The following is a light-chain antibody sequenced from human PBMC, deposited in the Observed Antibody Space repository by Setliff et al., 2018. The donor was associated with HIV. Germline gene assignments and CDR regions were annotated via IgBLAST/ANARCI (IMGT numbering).Light chain of an antibody. J-gene: IGLJ1*01. Sequence: SVLTQPPSVSGAPGQRVTISCTGSTSNIGSDYDVNWYQQIPGSAPKLLIYGNSNRPSGVPDRFSGSKSGTSASLTITGLQSEDEADYYCATWDDSLNGFYVFGTGTKVT. V-gene: IGLV1-40*01. CDR3: ATWDDSLNGFYV. CDR2: GNS. CDR1: TSNIGSDYD.